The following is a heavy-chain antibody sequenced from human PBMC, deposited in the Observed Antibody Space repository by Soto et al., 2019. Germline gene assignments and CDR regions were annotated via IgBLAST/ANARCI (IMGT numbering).Heavy chain of an antibody. Sequence: GGSLRLSCAASGFTFSGSAMHWVRQASGKGLEWVGRIRGKANNYATAYAASVKGRFIISRDDSKNTAYLQMNSLRAEDTAVYYCARARITMIVAPITGAFDRWGQGTMVTVSS. J-gene: IGHJ3*02. CDR2: IRGKANNYAT. CDR1: GFTFSGSA. D-gene: IGHD3-22*01. V-gene: IGHV3-73*01. CDR3: ARARITMIVAPITGAFDR.